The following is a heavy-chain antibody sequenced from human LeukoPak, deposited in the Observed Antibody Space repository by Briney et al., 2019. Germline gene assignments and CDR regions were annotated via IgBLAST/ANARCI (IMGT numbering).Heavy chain of an antibody. Sequence: GGSLRLSCAGSGFTFSNYAMSWVRQAPGRGLEWVSAICKSGGSTYYADSVRGRFTISRDNSKNTLFLQMNSLRAEDTAVYYCARPGIAAAGSTDYWGQGTLVTVSS. CDR2: ICKSGGST. CDR3: ARPGIAAAGSTDY. CDR1: GFTFSNYA. J-gene: IGHJ4*02. D-gene: IGHD6-13*01. V-gene: IGHV3-23*01.